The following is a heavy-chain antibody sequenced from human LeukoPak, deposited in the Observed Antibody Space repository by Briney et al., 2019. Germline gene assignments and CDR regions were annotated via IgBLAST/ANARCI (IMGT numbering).Heavy chain of an antibody. D-gene: IGHD6-19*01. V-gene: IGHV3-64D*06. CDR1: GFSFSSYA. Sequence: GGSLRLSCAASGFSFSSYAMSWVRQAPGKGLEYVSTISYNGGSTFYVDSVKGRFTISRDNSQNTLYLQMSSLRVDDTAMYYCVRRSSGWSFDFWGQGTLVTVSS. CDR3: VRRSSGWSFDF. CDR2: ISYNGGST. J-gene: IGHJ4*02.